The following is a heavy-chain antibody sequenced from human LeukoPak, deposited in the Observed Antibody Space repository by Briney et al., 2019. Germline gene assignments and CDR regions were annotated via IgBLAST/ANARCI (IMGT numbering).Heavy chain of an antibody. V-gene: IGHV3-23*01. CDR3: AKDHSNSSRGFDY. J-gene: IGHJ4*02. CDR2: ITIGSST. Sequence: GGSLRLSCAASGFTFSSYAMSWVRQAPGKGLEWVSAITIGSSTYYADSVKGRFTISRDNSKNTLYLQLNSLRAEDTAVFYCAKDHSNSSRGFDYWGQGTLVTVSS. CDR1: GFTFSSYA. D-gene: IGHD6-6*01.